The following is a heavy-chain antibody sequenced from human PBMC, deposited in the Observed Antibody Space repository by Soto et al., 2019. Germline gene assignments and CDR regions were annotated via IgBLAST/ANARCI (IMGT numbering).Heavy chain of an antibody. CDR2: ISAYNVNT. D-gene: IGHD3-10*01. CDR1: GYTFTSYG. Sequence: QVQLVQSGAEVKKPGASVKVSCKASGYTFTSYGISWVRQAPGQGLEWMGWISAYNVNTNYAQKLQGRVTMTTDTSTSTAYMELRSLRSDDTAVYYCAREEGWFGESYHRPDAFDIWGQGTMVTVSS. V-gene: IGHV1-18*01. J-gene: IGHJ3*02. CDR3: AREEGWFGESYHRPDAFDI.